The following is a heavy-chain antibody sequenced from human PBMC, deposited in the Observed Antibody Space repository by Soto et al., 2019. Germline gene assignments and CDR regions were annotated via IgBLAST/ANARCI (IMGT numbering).Heavy chain of an antibody. Sequence: SETLSLTCTVSGGSISSSSYYWGWIRQPPGKGLELIGYIYYSGSTNYNPSLKSRVTISVDTSKNQFSLKLSSVTAADTAVYYCARLGAQEIDPWGQGTLVTVSS. J-gene: IGHJ5*02. CDR2: IYYSGST. CDR3: ARLGAQEIDP. CDR1: GGSISSSSYY. V-gene: IGHV4-61*05. D-gene: IGHD3-16*01.